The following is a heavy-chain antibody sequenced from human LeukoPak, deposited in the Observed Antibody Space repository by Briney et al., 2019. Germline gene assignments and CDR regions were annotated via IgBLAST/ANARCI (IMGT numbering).Heavy chain of an antibody. V-gene: IGHV3-7*03. J-gene: IGHJ4*02. CDR1: GFNFRDHW. CDR2: IKTDGSET. D-gene: IGHD6-19*01. CDR3: AKNNGWFHLAQ. Sequence: GGSLRLSCAVAGFNFRDHWMDWVRQAPGKGLEWVGHIKTDGSETYYVDSLKGRFSISRDNTNNALYLQMNSLRVEDTAVYYCAKNNGWFHLAQWGQGTLVTVSS.